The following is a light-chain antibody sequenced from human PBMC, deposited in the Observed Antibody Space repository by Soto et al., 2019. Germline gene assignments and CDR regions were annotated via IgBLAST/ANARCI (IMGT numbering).Light chain of an antibody. CDR3: QQLSSYPST. J-gene: IGKJ4*01. CDR1: QSVSSN. Sequence: EIVMTQSPATLSVSPGERATLSCRASQSVSSNLAWYQQKPGQAPRLLIYGASTLHSGVPSRFSGSRSGTDFTLTVSGLQPEDFATYYCQQLSSYPSTFGGGTKGDIK. CDR2: GAS. V-gene: IGKV3-15*01.